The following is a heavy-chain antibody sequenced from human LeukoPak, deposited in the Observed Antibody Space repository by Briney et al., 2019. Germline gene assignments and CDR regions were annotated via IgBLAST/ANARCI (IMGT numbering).Heavy chain of an antibody. D-gene: IGHD6-19*01. V-gene: IGHV1-18*01. CDR3: ARDEEQWLVGGLVY. CDR2: IGPYNGNT. J-gene: IGHJ4*02. CDR1: GYTFISYG. Sequence: ASVKVSCKASGYTFISYGINWVRQAPGQGLEWMGWIGPYNGNTNYAQQFQGRVTMTTDTSTSTAYMELRSLRSDDTAVYYCARDEEQWLVGGLVYWGQGTLVTVSS.